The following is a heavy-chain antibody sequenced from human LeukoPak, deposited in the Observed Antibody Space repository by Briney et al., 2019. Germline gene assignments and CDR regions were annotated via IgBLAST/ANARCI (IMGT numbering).Heavy chain of an antibody. J-gene: IGHJ4*02. CDR3: ARDRYGGNSHFDY. CDR2: IYYSGST. CDR1: GGSISSSSYY. D-gene: IGHD4-23*01. Sequence: PSETLSLTCTVSGGSISSSSYYWGWIRQPPGTGLEWIGSIYYSGSTYYNPSLKSRVTISVDTSKNQFSLKLSSVTAADTAVYYCARDRYGGNSHFDYWGQGTLVTVSS. V-gene: IGHV4-39*02.